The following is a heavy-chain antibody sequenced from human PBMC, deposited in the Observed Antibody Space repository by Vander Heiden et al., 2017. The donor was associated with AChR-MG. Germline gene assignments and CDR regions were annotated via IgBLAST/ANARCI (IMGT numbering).Heavy chain of an antibody. CDR2: IRLQTEGGTA. V-gene: IGHV3-15*01. Sequence: EVQLVESGGGLVKPGESLRLSCAASGFTFSNVWMSWVGQAPGKGLEWVGRIRLQTEGGTAEYAAPVKGRFTISRDDSVNTVYLQMNSLKTEDTAVYYCSTDHFSFDGIHGWGQGTLVTVSS. D-gene: IGHD3-9*01. CDR1: GFTFSNVW. CDR3: STDHFSFDGIHG. J-gene: IGHJ4*02.